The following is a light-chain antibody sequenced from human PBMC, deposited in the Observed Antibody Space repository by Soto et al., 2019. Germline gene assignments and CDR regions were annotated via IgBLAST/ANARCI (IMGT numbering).Light chain of an antibody. Sequence: VQMTQAPSSLSASLGDRVTITVLASQGISNYLAWYHQKPGRAPKLLIYAASSLQSGVPSRFIGSGSGTDFTLTISRLEPEDFAVYYCQQYGSSPRTFGQGTKVDIK. CDR3: QQYGSSPRT. J-gene: IGKJ1*01. CDR1: QGISNY. V-gene: IGKV1-16*01. CDR2: AAS.